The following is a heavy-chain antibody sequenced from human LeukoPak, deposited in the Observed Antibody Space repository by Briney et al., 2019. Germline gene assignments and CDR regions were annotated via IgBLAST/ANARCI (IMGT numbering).Heavy chain of an antibody. CDR1: GFTLRVNY. V-gene: IGHV3-53*01. CDR3: ARCKGGWSDHYYGLDV. J-gene: IGHJ6*02. CDR2: IYANGST. D-gene: IGHD6-19*01. Sequence: PGGSLRFSRAASGFTLRVNYMTWVRQAPGKGLEWVSVIYANGSTYYPDSVKGRFTISRDNSKSSLYLQMNSLRAEDTAVYYCARCKGGWSDHYYGLDVWGQGTTVTVSS.